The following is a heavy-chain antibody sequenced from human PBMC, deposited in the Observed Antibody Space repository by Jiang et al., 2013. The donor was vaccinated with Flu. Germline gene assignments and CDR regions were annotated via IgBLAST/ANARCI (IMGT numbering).Heavy chain of an antibody. CDR2: IIPILGIA. CDR3: ASTGIERARWFDP. J-gene: IGHJ5*02. V-gene: IGHV1-69*04. Sequence: GAEVKKPGSSVKVSCKASGGTFSSYAISWVRQAPGQGLEWMGRIIPILGIANYAQKFQGRVTITADKSTSTAYMELSSLRSEDTAVYYCASTGIERARWFDPWGQGTLVTVSS. CDR1: GGTFSSYA. D-gene: IGHD1-14*01.